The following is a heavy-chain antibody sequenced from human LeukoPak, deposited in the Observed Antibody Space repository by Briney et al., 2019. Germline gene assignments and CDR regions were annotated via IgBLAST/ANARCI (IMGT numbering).Heavy chain of an antibody. CDR3: AKDFGYYDSSGYHDY. V-gene: IGHV3-30*18. CDR1: GFTFSSYG. Sequence: GGSLRLSCAASGFTFSSYGMHWVRQAPGKGLEWVAVISYDGSNKYYADSVKGRFTISRDNFKNTLYLQMNSLRAEDTAVYYCAKDFGYYDSSGYHDYWGQGTLVTVSS. CDR2: ISYDGSNK. D-gene: IGHD3-22*01. J-gene: IGHJ4*02.